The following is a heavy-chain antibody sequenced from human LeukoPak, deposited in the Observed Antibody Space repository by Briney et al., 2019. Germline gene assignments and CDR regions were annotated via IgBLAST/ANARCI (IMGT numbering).Heavy chain of an antibody. CDR2: IYTSGST. D-gene: IGHD2-15*01. CDR1: GVSISSYY. Sequence: PSETLSLTCTVSGVSISSYYWSWIRQPAGKGLEWIGRIYTSGSTNYNPSLKSRVTMSVDTSKNQFSLKLSSVTAADTAVYYCARSVPCSGGSCYFDFDYWGQGTLVTVSS. CDR3: ARSVPCSGGSCYFDFDY. J-gene: IGHJ4*02. V-gene: IGHV4-4*07.